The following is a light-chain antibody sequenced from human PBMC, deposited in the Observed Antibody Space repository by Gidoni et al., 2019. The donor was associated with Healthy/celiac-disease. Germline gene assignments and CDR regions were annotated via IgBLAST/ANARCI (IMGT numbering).Light chain of an antibody. CDR3: RKYDSAPRVT. CDR1: QCISNS. Sequence: DIQMTQSLSSLPASEGDRVTITFRASQCISNSSAWCQQKPGKVPKLLIYSASTLQSGVPSEFRGGSSGRDFTLTIISMEHEDVAAYYCRKYDSAPRVTFGAGTKVDIK. CDR2: SAS. V-gene: IGKV1-27*01. J-gene: IGKJ3*01.